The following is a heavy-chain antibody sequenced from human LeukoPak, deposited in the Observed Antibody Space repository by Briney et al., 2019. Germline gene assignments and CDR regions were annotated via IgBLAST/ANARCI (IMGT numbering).Heavy chain of an antibody. Sequence: ASVKVSCKASGYTFTGYYMHWVRQAPGQGLEWMGWINPNSGGTNYAQKLQGRVTMTTDTSTSTAYMELRSLRSDDTAVYYCAREGLYYDSSGYYDAGAFDTWGQGTMVTVSS. CDR2: INPNSGGT. V-gene: IGHV1-2*02. CDR3: AREGLYYDSSGYYDAGAFDT. D-gene: IGHD3-22*01. J-gene: IGHJ3*02. CDR1: GYTFTGYY.